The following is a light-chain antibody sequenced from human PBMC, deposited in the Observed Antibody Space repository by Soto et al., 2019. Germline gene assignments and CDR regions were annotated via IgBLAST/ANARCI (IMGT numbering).Light chain of an antibody. CDR3: QQRSNWPPVYT. V-gene: IGKV3-15*01. Sequence: EIVLTQSPATLSVSPGDRATLSCRASQSVSSNLAWYQQKPGQTPRLLIYGASTRATSVPPRFSGSRSGTEFTLTISSLQSEDFAVYYCQQRSNWPPVYTFGQGTKLEIK. J-gene: IGKJ2*01. CDR2: GAS. CDR1: QSVSSN.